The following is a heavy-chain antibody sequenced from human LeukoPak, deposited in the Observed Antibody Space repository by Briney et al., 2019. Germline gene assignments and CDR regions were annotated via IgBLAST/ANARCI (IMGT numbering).Heavy chain of an antibody. CDR2: IIPILGIA. Sequence: ASVKVSCKASGGTFSSYAISWVRQAPGQGLEWMGRIIPILGIANYAQKFQGRVTITADKSASTAYMELSSLRSEHTAVYYCARDSEYQGFIDYWGQGTLVTVSS. D-gene: IGHD2-2*01. V-gene: IGHV1-69*04. J-gene: IGHJ4*02. CDR3: ARDSEYQGFIDY. CDR1: GGTFSSYA.